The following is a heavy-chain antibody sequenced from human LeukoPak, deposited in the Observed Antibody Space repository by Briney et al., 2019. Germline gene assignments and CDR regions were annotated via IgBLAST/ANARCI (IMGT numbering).Heavy chain of an antibody. CDR3: ARDRRYSSAWRPAFDY. Sequence: SETLSLTCTVSGGSISSSSYYWGWIRQPAGKGLEWIGRIYTSGSTNYNPSLKSRVTISVDTSKNQFSLKLSSVTAADTAVYYCARDRRYSSAWRPAFDYWGQGTLVTVSS. D-gene: IGHD6-19*01. CDR2: IYTSGST. CDR1: GGSISSSSYY. V-gene: IGHV4-61*02. J-gene: IGHJ4*02.